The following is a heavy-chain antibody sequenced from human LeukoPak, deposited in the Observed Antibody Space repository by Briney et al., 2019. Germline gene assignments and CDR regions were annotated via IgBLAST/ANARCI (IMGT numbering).Heavy chain of an antibody. Sequence: ASVKVSCKASGYTYSSYGISWVRQAPGQGLEWMGWVNGYKGNTNYAQKLQGRVTMTRDTSTSTVYMELSSLRSEDTAVYYCARARLIYGSGSQFDYWGQGTLVTVSS. CDR2: VNGYKGNT. V-gene: IGHV1-18*01. CDR3: ARARLIYGSGSQFDY. D-gene: IGHD3-10*01. J-gene: IGHJ4*02. CDR1: GYTYSSYG.